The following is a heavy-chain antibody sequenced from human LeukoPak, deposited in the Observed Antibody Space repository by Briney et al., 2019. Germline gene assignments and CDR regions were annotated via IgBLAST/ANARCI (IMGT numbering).Heavy chain of an antibody. CDR3: ARYSSGFR. CDR1: GFTFSSYA. Sequence: GGSLRLSCVASGFTFSSYAMHWVRQAPGKGLEWVAVISYDGSNKYYADSLKGRFTISRDNSKNTLYLQMNSLRAEDTAVYYCARYSSGFRWGQGTLVTVSS. V-gene: IGHV3-30*14. D-gene: IGHD6-19*01. J-gene: IGHJ4*02. CDR2: ISYDGSNK.